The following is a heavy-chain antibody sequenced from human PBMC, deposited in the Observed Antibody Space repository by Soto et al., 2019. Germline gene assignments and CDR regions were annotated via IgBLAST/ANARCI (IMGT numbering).Heavy chain of an antibody. Sequence: SETLSLTCAVHGGTFSAYYWSWFRQAPGKGLEWIGEINHRGSATYSPSLKSRVTISVDTAKDQFSLRLTSLTAADTAVYFCARGGWGISSTPYYDNYYYMDIWGKGTTVTVSS. CDR1: GGTFSAYY. J-gene: IGHJ6*03. V-gene: IGHV4-34*01. D-gene: IGHD3-22*01. CDR3: ARGGWGISSTPYYDNYYYMDI. CDR2: INHRGSA.